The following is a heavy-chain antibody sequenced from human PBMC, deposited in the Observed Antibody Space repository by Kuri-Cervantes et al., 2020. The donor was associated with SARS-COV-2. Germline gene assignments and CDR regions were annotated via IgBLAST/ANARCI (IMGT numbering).Heavy chain of an antibody. Sequence: GSLRLSCTVSGGSISSYYWSWIRQSAGKGLEWIGLTYASGGTKYNPSLKSRVTMSVDTSKNQLSLKLRSVAAADTAVYYCATVGYSYASQGYYYYYYMDVWGKGTTVTVSS. CDR1: GGSISSYY. V-gene: IGHV4-4*07. D-gene: IGHD5-18*01. J-gene: IGHJ6*03. CDR2: TYASGGT. CDR3: ATVGYSYASQGYYYYYYMDV.